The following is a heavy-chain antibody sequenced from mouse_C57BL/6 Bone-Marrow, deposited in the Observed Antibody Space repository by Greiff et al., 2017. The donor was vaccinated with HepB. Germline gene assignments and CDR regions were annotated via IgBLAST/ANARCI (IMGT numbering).Heavy chain of an antibody. CDR2: IGPGSGST. CDR1: GYTFTDYY. D-gene: IGHD2-4*01. J-gene: IGHJ3*01. Sequence: VKLMESGAELVKPGASVKISCKASGYTFTDYYINWVKQRPGQGLEWIGKIGPGSGSTYYNEKFKGKATLTADKSSSTAYMQLSGLTSEDSAVYFCTYDYDPWFAYWGQGTLVTVSA. V-gene: IGHV1-77*01. CDR3: TYDYDPWFAY.